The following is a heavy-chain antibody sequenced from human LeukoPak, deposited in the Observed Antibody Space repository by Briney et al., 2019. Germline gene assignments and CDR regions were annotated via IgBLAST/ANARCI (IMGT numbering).Heavy chain of an antibody. CDR2: FYHSGST. D-gene: IGHD6-19*01. V-gene: IGHV4-38-2*02. CDR1: GYSISSGYY. J-gene: IGHJ4*02. CDR3: AREQSGYSSGLGTFDY. Sequence: PSETLSLTCAVSGYSISSGYYWGWIRQPPGKGLEWIGSFYHSGSTYYNPSLKSRVTISVDTSKNQFSLKLSSVTAADTAVYYCAREQSGYSSGLGTFDYWGQGTLVTVSS.